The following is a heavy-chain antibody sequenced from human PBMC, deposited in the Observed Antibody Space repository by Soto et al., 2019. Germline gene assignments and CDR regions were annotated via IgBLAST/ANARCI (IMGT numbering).Heavy chain of an antibody. D-gene: IGHD3-10*01. CDR2: INAGNGNT. CDR1: GYTFTSYA. J-gene: IGHJ5*02. Sequence: QVQLVQSGAEVKKPGASVKVSCKASGYTFTSYAMHWVRQAPGQRLEWMGWINAGNGNTRYSQKFQGRVTITRDTSASTAYMELSMLRSEDTAVYYCGRGSGLTRFDPWCQGALVTVSS. CDR3: GRGSGLTRFDP. V-gene: IGHV1-3*01.